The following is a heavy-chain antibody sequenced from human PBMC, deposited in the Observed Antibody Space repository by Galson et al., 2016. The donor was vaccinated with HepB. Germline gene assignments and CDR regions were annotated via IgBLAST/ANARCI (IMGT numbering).Heavy chain of an antibody. CDR2: MSYDGSTT. J-gene: IGHJ3*01. CDR1: GFTFTSFG. D-gene: IGHD3-10*01. CDR3: AKDRSGAFDL. Sequence: CAASGFTFTSFGMHWVRQAPGKGLEWVALMSYDGSTTFYGDSVKGRFTISRDNSKNTLYLQMSSLRVDDTALYYCAKDRSGAFDLWGQGTMVTVSS. V-gene: IGHV3-30*18.